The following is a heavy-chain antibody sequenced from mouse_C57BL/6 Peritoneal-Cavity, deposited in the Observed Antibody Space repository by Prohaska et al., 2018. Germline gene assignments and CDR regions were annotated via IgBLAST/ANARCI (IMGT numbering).Heavy chain of an antibody. CDR2: IRSKSSNYAT. J-gene: IGHJ3*01. CDR3: VRDTMMKTWFAY. D-gene: IGHD2-4*01. V-gene: IGHV10-3*01. Sequence: EVQLVESGGGLVQPKGSLKLSCAASGFTFNTYAMHWVRQAPGTGLEWVARIRSKSSNYATYYADSVKDRFTISRDDSQSMLYLQMNNLKSEDTAMYYCVRDTMMKTWFAYWGQGTLVTVSA. CDR1: GFTFNTYA.